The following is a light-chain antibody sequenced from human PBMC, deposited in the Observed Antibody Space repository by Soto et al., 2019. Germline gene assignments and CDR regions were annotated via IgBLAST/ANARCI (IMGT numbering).Light chain of an antibody. V-gene: IGKV1-5*01. CDR3: QQYNGY. Sequence: DILMTQSPSTLSASIGDRVTITCRASQSISSWLAWYQQKPGKAPKLLIYDASSLESGVPSRFSGSGSGTEFTLTISSLQPDDFVTYYCQQYNGYFGQGTKLEIK. CDR1: QSISSW. J-gene: IGKJ2*01. CDR2: DAS.